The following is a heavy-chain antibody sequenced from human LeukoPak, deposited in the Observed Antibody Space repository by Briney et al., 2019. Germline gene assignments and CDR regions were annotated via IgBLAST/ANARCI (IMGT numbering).Heavy chain of an antibody. D-gene: IGHD1-26*01. V-gene: IGHV3-30*02. CDR2: IRYDGSNK. J-gene: IGHJ5*02. CDR3: ARDSHSARVGRNWFDP. Sequence: GGSLRLSCAASGFTFSSYGMHWVRQAPGKGLEWVAFIRYDGSNKYYADSVKGRFTISRDNSKNTLYLQMNSLRAEDTAVYYCARDSHSARVGRNWFDPWGQGTLVTVSS. CDR1: GFTFSSYG.